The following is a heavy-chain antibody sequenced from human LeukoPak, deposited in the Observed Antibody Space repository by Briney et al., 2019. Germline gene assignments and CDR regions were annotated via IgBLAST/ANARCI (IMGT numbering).Heavy chain of an antibody. V-gene: IGHV3-30*02. CDR3: AKNILRIAVAQAGY. Sequence: TGGSLRLSCAASGFTFSSNGMHWVRQAPGKGLEWVAFIQYDGSNKYYADSVKGRFTISRDNSKNTLFLQMNSLRAEDTAVYFCAKNILRIAVAQAGYWGQGTLVTVSS. D-gene: IGHD6-19*01. CDR1: GFTFSSNG. J-gene: IGHJ4*02. CDR2: IQYDGSNK.